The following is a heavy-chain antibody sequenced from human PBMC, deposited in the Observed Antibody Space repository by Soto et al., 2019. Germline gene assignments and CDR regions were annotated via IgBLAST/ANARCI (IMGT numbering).Heavy chain of an antibody. D-gene: IGHD3-10*01. Sequence: QVQLQQWGAGLLKPSETLSLTCAVYGGSFSGFYWSWIRQPPGKGLEWIGELNDSGGTNYNASLMSRVSISGDTSKNQFSLKLNFVTAADTAVYYWARGRGGVQHWGQGTLVTVSS. CDR3: ARGRGGVQH. CDR2: LNDSGGT. V-gene: IGHV4-34*01. J-gene: IGHJ1*01. CDR1: GGSFSGFY.